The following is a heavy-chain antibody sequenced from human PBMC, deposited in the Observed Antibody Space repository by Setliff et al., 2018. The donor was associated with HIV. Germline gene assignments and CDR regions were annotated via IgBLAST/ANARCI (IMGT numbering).Heavy chain of an antibody. Sequence: SETLSLTCTVSGGSISDSHWSWIRQPPGKGLEWIGYIYHNGNTNYNPSLRSRVTMSIDTSKNQFVLKLRSVTALDTATYYCARMGNSYDSSGSYDYFDYWGQGTLVTVSS. D-gene: IGHD3-22*01. CDR1: GGSISDSH. CDR3: ARMGNSYDSSGSYDYFDY. CDR2: IYHNGNT. J-gene: IGHJ4*02. V-gene: IGHV4-59*08.